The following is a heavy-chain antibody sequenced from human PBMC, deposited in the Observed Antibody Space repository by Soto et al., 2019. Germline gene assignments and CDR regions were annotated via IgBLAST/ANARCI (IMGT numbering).Heavy chain of an antibody. CDR2: IHYSGST. CDR3: ARYIDYDSSGYPTELDF. Sequence: SETLSLTCSVSGGSISRYYWSWIRQPPGKGLEWIGYIHYSGSTNYNPSLKSRVTISGDTSKNHLSLKLSSVTAADTAVYYCARYIDYDSSGYPTELDFWGQGALVTVSS. CDR1: GGSISRYY. J-gene: IGHJ4*02. D-gene: IGHD3-22*01. V-gene: IGHV4-59*01.